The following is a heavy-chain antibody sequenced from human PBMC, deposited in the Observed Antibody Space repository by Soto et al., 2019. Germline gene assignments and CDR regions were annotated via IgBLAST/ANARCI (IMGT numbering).Heavy chain of an antibody. CDR1: GYTFTSYY. Sequence: SVKVSCKASGYTFTSYYMHWVRQAPGQGLEWMGIINPSGGSTSYAQKFQGRVTMTRDTSTSTVYMELSSLRSEDTAVYYCARSPITMVRGVNPYYYYYGMDVWGQGTTVTVS. CDR2: INPSGGST. D-gene: IGHD3-10*01. V-gene: IGHV1-46*01. J-gene: IGHJ6*02. CDR3: ARSPITMVRGVNPYYYYYGMDV.